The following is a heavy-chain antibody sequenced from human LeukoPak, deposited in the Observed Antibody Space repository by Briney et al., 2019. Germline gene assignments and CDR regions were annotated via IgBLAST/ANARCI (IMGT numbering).Heavy chain of an antibody. CDR1: RFTLRNCW. J-gene: IGHJ4*02. CDR2: IKQDGSET. V-gene: IGHV3-7*01. Sequence: PGCSHTLPRAASRFTLRNCWKNWVRQAPRKALEWVANIKQDGSETYYVESVKGRFNISRDNAKNSLYLQMNTLRAEGTAVYYCAGGGGFLIDRWGQGVLVTVSS. D-gene: IGHD2-15*01. CDR3: AGGGGFLIDR.